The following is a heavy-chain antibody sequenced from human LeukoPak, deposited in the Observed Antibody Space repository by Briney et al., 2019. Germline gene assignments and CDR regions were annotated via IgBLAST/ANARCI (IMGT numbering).Heavy chain of an antibody. J-gene: IGHJ6*02. D-gene: IGHD3-10*01. CDR2: ISYDGSNK. V-gene: IGHV3-30*04. CDR1: GFTFSSYA. Sequence: GGSLRLSCAVSGFTFSSYAMHWVRQAPGKGLEWVAVISYDGSNKYYADSVKGRFTISRDNSKNTLYLQMNSLRAEDTAVYYCARGRYYGSGSSLSYYYGMDVWGQGTTVTVSS. CDR3: ARGRYYGSGSSLSYYYGMDV.